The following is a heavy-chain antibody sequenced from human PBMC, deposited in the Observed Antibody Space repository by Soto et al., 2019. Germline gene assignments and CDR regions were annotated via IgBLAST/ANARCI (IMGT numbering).Heavy chain of an antibody. D-gene: IGHD6-6*01. CDR1: GESISSGGYY. Sequence: QVQLQESGPGLVKPSQTLSLTCNVSGESISSGGYYWSWIRHHPGKGLEWIGYIYDSESAYYNPSLKSRVTISMDTSKNHFAMRLSSVTAADTAVYYCARASSSSSAADYWGQGTLATVSS. CDR3: ARASSSSSAADY. CDR2: IYDSESA. V-gene: IGHV4-31*03. J-gene: IGHJ4*02.